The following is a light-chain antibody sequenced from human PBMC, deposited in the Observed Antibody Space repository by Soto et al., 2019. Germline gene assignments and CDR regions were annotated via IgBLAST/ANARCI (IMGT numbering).Light chain of an antibody. Sequence: SALTQPASVSGSPGQSITISCTGTSSDVGSYNLVSWYQQHPGKAPKLMIYEGSKRPSGVSSRFSGSKSGNTASLTISGLQAEDEADYYCCSYAGSSTFYVFGTGTKVTVL. CDR3: CSYAGSSTFYV. V-gene: IGLV2-23*03. CDR2: EGS. CDR1: SSDVGSYNL. J-gene: IGLJ1*01.